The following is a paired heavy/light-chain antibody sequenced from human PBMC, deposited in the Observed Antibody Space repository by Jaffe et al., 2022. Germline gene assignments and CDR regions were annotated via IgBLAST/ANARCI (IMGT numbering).Heavy chain of an antibody. V-gene: IGHV2-5*02. D-gene: IGHD6-19*01. CDR3: AHSGDSSGWGGEDY. CDR1: GFSLNTTGVG. Sequence: QITLKESGPTLVKPTETLTLTCTFSGFSLNTTGVGVGWIRQPPGKALEWLALIYWDDDKRYSPSLKSRLTITKDTSKNQVVFTMTNMDPVDTATYYCAHSGDSSGWGGEDYWGQGTLVTVSS. J-gene: IGHJ4*02. CDR2: IYWDDDK.
Light chain of an antibody. J-gene: IGKJ2*01. V-gene: IGKV1-39*01. CDR3: QQSYSTPYT. Sequence: DIQMTQSPSSLSASVGDRVTITCRASQSISRYLHWYHQKPGKAPKLLIFAASSLQSGVPSRVSGSGSGTDFTLTISSLQPEDFGTYYCQQSYSTPYTFGQGTKLEIK. CDR2: AAS. CDR1: QSISRY.